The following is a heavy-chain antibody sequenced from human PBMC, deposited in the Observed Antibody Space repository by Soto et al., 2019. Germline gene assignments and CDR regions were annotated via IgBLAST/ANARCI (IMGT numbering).Heavy chain of an antibody. Sequence: PGGSLRLSCAASGFTFSTYAMNWVRQAPGKGLEWVSAISGGGGTTYSADPVKGRVTISRDNSKNTLYLQMNSLRAEDTAVYYCAKVSLGALTFTDYYYYGLDVWGQGTTVTVSS. D-gene: IGHD1-26*01. CDR2: ISGGGGTT. J-gene: IGHJ6*02. CDR1: GFTFSTYA. V-gene: IGHV3-23*01. CDR3: AKVSLGALTFTDYYYYGLDV.